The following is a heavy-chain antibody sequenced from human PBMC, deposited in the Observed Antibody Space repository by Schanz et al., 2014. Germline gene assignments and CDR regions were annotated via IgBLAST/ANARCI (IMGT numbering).Heavy chain of an antibody. Sequence: LLVESGGGLVQPGGSLRLSRAASGSTFSAYWMHWVRQVPGKGLGWIARINTDETTTKYADSVRGRFTISRDNSKNMVYLQMNSLRAEDTAVYYCVRAGYETTGYYHLESWVGDYFDSWGQGALVTVSS. CDR1: GSTFSAYW. V-gene: IGHV3-74*01. CDR2: INTDETTT. CDR3: VRAGYETTGYYHLESWVGDYFDS. J-gene: IGHJ4*02. D-gene: IGHD3-22*01.